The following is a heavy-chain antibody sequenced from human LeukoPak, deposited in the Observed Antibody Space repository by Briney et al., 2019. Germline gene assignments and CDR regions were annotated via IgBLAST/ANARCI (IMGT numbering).Heavy chain of an antibody. CDR3: ARGKQWIRLWLPENDAFDI. V-gene: IGHV3-30*04. Sequence: GGSLRLSCAASGFTFSSYAMHWVRQAPGKGLEWVAVISYDGSNKYYADSVKGRFTISRDNSKNTLYLQMNSLRAEDTAVYYCARGKQWIRLWLPENDAFDIWGQGTMVTVSS. J-gene: IGHJ3*02. D-gene: IGHD5-18*01. CDR2: ISYDGSNK. CDR1: GFTFSSYA.